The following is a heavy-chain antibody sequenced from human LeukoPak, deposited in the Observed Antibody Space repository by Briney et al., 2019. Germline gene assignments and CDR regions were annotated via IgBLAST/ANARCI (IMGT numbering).Heavy chain of an antibody. CDR3: ARYLVGAEGFDY. V-gene: IGHV1-46*01. D-gene: IGHD1-26*01. Sequence: EASVKVSCKASGDTFTNYYMHWVRQAPGQGLEWMGVINPSGGSTTYAQKFRGRVTMTRDTSTSTVYMELSSLRSEDTAVYYCARYLVGAEGFDYWGQGTLVTVSS. CDR1: GDTFTNYY. J-gene: IGHJ4*02. CDR2: INPSGGST.